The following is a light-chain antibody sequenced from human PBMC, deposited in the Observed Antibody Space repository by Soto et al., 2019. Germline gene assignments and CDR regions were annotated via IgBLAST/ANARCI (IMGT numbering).Light chain of an antibody. Sequence: QPVLTQPPSASGTPGQRVTISCSGTSSNIGRNYVYWYQQLPGTAPKLVIHRSNQRPSGVPDRFSGSKSGTSASLAISGLRSEDEADYYCAVWDASLSAWVFGGGTKLTVL. J-gene: IGLJ3*02. CDR2: RSN. CDR1: SSNIGRNY. CDR3: AVWDASLSAWV. V-gene: IGLV1-47*01.